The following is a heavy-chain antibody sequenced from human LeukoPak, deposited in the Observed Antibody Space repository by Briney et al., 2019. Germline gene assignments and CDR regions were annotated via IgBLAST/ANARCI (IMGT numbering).Heavy chain of an antibody. D-gene: IGHD2-15*01. V-gene: IGHV4-39*01. CDR1: GGSISSSSYY. CDR3: ARHIRPTRRSVVVVAATFDY. J-gene: IGHJ4*02. CDR2: IYYSGST. Sequence: SETLSLTCTVSGGSISSSSYYWGWIRQPPGKGLEWIGSIYYSGSTYYNPSLKSRVTISVDTSKNQFSLKLSSVTAADTAVYYCARHIRPTRRSVVVVAATFDYWGQGTLVTVSS.